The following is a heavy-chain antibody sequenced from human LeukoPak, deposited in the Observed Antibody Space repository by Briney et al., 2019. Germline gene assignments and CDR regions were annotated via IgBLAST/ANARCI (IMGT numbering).Heavy chain of an antibody. V-gene: IGHV4-39*01. J-gene: IGHJ5*02. CDR1: GGSISSSSYY. Sequence: SETQSLTCTVSGGSISSSSYYWGWIRQPPGKGLEWIGSIYYSGSTYYNPSLKSRVTISVDTSKNQFSLKLSSVTAADTAVYYCARQVVGIGPWGQGTLVTVSS. CDR3: ARQVVGIGP. D-gene: IGHD2-15*01. CDR2: IYYSGST.